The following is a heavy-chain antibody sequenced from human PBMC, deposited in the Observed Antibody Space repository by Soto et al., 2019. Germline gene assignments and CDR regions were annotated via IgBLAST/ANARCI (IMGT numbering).Heavy chain of an antibody. CDR1: GFSLSTSGMC. J-gene: IGHJ4*02. CDR3: ARGYDSSGGSCYPGTDFDY. D-gene: IGHD2-15*01. V-gene: IGHV2-70*01. CDR2: IDWDDDK. Sequence: SGPTLVNPTQTLTLTCTFSGFSLSTSGMCVSWIRQPPGKALEWLALIDWDDDKYYSTSLKTRLTISKDTSKNQVVLTMTNMDPVDTATYYCARGYDSSGGSCYPGTDFDYWGQGTLVTVSS.